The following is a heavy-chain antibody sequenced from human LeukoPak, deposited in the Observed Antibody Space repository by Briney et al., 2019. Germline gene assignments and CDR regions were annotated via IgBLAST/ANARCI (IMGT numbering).Heavy chain of an antibody. Sequence: ASETLSLTCAVYGGSFSGYYWSWIRQPPGKGLEWIGEINHSGGTNYNPSLKSRVTISVDTSKNQFSLKLSSVTAADTAVYYCARHVFGLVNAFDIWGQGTTVTVSS. CDR1: GGSFSGYY. CDR3: ARHVFGLVNAFDI. V-gene: IGHV4-34*01. CDR2: INHSGGT. J-gene: IGHJ3*02. D-gene: IGHD3/OR15-3a*01.